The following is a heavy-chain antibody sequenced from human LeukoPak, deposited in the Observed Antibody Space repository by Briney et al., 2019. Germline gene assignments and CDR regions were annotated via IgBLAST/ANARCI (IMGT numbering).Heavy chain of an antibody. V-gene: IGHV4-59*01. CDR2: IYYSGST. J-gene: IGHJ5*02. Sequence: SETLSLTCTVSGGSISSYYWSWIRQPPGKGLEWIGYIYYSGSTNYNPSLKSRVTISVDTSKNQFSLKLSSVTAADTAVYYCARVRGDYYDSSGLNWFDPWGQGTLVTVS. CDR3: ARVRGDYYDSSGLNWFDP. CDR1: GGSISSYY. D-gene: IGHD3-22*01.